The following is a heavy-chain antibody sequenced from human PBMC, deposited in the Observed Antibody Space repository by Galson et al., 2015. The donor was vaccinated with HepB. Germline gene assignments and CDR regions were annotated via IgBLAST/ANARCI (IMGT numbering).Heavy chain of an antibody. CDR2: INPNSGGT. J-gene: IGHJ3*02. CDR1: GYTFTGYY. CDR3: ARDWGSGWYDAFDI. Sequence: SVKVSCKASGYTFTGYYMHWVRQAPGQGLEWMGWINPNSGGTNYAQKFQGRVTMTRDTSISTAYMELSRLRSDDTAVYYCARDWGSGWYDAFDIWGQGTMVTVSS. V-gene: IGHV1-2*02. D-gene: IGHD6-19*01.